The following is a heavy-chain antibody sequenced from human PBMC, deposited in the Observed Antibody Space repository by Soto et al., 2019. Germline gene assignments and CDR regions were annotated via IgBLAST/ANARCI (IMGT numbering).Heavy chain of an antibody. Sequence: QRKLQKSGQGLWKPSGTCPLTCPASVASIRSSSYSWGWFRQPPGKGLEWIGSIYYSGSTYYNPSLKSRVTISVDTSKNQFSLKLSSVTAADTAVYYCASQASPYYYYGMDVWGQGTTVTVSS. CDR3: ASQASPYYYYGMDV. CDR1: VASIRSSSYS. CDR2: IYYSGST. J-gene: IGHJ6*02. V-gene: IGHV4-39*01.